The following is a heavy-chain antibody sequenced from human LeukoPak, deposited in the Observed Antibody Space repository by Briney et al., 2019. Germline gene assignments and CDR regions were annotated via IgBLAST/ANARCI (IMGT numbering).Heavy chain of an antibody. Sequence: GESLKISCMGSGYSFTDYWINWVRQMPGKGLEWMGRIDPSDSYTNYSPSFQGHVTISTDKSISTAYLQWSSLKASDTAIYYCARQRKEQLIRGGFDLWGQGTLVTVSS. D-gene: IGHD6-13*01. CDR3: ARQRKEQLIRGGFDL. CDR1: GYSFTDYW. V-gene: IGHV5-10-1*01. CDR2: IDPSDSYT. J-gene: IGHJ4*02.